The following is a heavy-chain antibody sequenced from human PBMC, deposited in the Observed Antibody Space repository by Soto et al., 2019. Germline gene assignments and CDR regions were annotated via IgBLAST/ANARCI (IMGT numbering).Heavy chain of an antibody. CDR2: IKSEAYGGTT. CDR1: GFSFGDAW. D-gene: IGHD1-26*01. CDR3: TTFSIVTANEH. Sequence: EVQLVESGGGLVKPGGSLRLSCAASGFSFGDAWMNWVRQAPGKGLEWVGRIKSEAYGGTTEFAAAVRGRFSISRDDSGNMVYLQINGLTTEDTAVYHCTTFSIVTANEHCGQGARVTVSS. J-gene: IGHJ1*01. V-gene: IGHV3-15*07.